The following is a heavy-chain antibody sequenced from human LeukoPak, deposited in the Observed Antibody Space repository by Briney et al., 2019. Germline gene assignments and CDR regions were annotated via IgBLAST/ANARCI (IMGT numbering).Heavy chain of an antibody. J-gene: IGHJ6*03. D-gene: IGHD3-10*01. CDR2: MNPNSGNT. CDR1: GYTFTSYD. V-gene: IGHV1-8*01. CDR3: ARAPMVRGVTHKTYYYYMDV. Sequence: ASVKVSCKASGYTFTSYDINWVRQATGQGLEWMGWMNPNSGNTGYAQKFQGRVTMTRNTSISTAYMELSSLRSEDTAVYYCARAPMVRGVTHKTYYYYMDVWGKGTTVTISS.